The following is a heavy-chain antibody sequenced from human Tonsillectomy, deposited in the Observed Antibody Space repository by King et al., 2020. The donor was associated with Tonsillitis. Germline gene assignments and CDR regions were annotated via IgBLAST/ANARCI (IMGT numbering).Heavy chain of an antibody. CDR2: INSDGRTT. J-gene: IGHJ3*02. CDR3: AREVEFMDYGVPDAFDI. V-gene: IGHV3-74*01. CDR1: GFTFSIFW. Sequence: VQLVESGGGLVQPGGSLRLSCAASGFTFSIFWMHWVRQAPGKGLVWVSRINSDGRTTSYADSVKGRFTISRDNAKNTLYLQMNSLRAEDTAGYYYAREVEFMDYGVPDAFDIWGQGTMVTVSS. D-gene: IGHD4-17*01.